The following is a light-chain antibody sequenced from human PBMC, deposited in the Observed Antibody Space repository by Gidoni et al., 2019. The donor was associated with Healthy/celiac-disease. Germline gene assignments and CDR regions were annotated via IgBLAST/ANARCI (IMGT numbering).Light chain of an antibody. CDR2: DDS. CDR1: NNGSKS. CDR3: QVWDSSSDHPWV. Sequence: SYVLTQPPSVSGATGQTARIACGGNNNGSKSVHWYQQKPGQAPVLVVYDDSDRPSGIPERFSGSNSGNTATLTISRVEAGDEADYYCQVWDSSSDHPWVFGGGTKLTVL. V-gene: IGLV3-21*02. J-gene: IGLJ3*02.